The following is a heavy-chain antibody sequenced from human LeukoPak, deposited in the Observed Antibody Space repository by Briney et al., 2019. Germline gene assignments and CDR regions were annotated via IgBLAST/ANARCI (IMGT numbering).Heavy chain of an antibody. J-gene: IGHJ3*02. CDR1: GGSSRGYY. CDR2: INHSGST. V-gene: IGHV4-34*01. CDR3: ARVRRFGELSTDLDAFDI. Sequence: SETLSLTCAVYGGSSRGYYWSWIRQPPGKGLEWIGEINHSGSTNYNPSLKSRVTISVDTSKNQFSLKLSSVTAADTAVYYCARVRRFGELSTDLDAFDIWGQGTMVTVSS. D-gene: IGHD3-10*01.